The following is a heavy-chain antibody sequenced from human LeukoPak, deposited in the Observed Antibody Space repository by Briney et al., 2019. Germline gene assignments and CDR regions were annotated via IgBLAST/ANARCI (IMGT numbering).Heavy chain of an antibody. J-gene: IGHJ4*02. CDR3: ARFLMVTAGDY. CDR1: GFTFSSYS. V-gene: IGHV3-48*02. Sequence: PGGSLRLSCAASGFTFSSYSMDWVRQAPGKGLEWVTYISSSSSTIYYADSVKGRFTISRDNAKNTVYLQMNSLRDEDTAVYYCARFLMVTAGDYWGQGTPVTVSS. D-gene: IGHD2-21*02. CDR2: ISSSSSTI.